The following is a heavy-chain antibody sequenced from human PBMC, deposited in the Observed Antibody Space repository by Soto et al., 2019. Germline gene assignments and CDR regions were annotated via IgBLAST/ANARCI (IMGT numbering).Heavy chain of an antibody. CDR1: GGSFSGYY. CDR2: INHSGST. D-gene: IGHD4-17*01. J-gene: IGHJ5*02. V-gene: IGHV4-34*01. Sequence: SETLSLTCAVYGGSFSGYYWSWIRQPPGKGLEWIGEINHSGSTNYNPSLKSRVTISVDTSKNQFSLKLSSVTAADTAVYYCARGSTVTTFRWFDPWGQGTLVTVSS. CDR3: ARGSTVTTFRWFDP.